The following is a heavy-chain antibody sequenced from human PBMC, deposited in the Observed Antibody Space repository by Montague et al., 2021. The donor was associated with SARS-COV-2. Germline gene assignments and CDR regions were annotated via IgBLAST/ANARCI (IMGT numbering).Heavy chain of an antibody. V-gene: IGHV4-61*02. Sequence: TSGTTDYSFSLKSRVTVSVDTSKNQFSLKLTSVTAADTAVYYCARAHSGSWAHLDNWGQGSLVTVDS. CDR3: ARAHSGSWAHLDN. D-gene: IGHD5-12*01. CDR2: TSGTT. J-gene: IGHJ4*02.